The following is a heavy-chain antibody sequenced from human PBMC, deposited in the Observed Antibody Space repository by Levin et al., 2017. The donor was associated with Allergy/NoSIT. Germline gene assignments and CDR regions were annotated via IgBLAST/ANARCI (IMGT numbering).Heavy chain of an antibody. D-gene: IGHD1-26*01. J-gene: IGHJ6*03. CDR2: IKSEVDGGAT. CDR3: TTLGRIWEQAVSGFYYYYMDL. Sequence: GESLKISCAASGFTFKNAWINWVRQAPGKGLEWVGRIKSEVDGGATDYSAPVEGRFTISRDDSKNMLYLQLNSLKTEDTGVYYCTTLGRIWEQAVSGFYYYYMDLWGKGTAVTVSS. CDR1: GFTFKNAW. V-gene: IGHV3-15*01.